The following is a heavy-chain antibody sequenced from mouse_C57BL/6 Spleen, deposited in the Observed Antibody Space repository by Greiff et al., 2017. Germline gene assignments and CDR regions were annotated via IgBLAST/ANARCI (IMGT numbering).Heavy chain of an antibody. J-gene: IGHJ1*03. CDR3: ARWYYGHWYFDV. CDR1: GYSITSGYY. Sequence: EVQLQQSGPGLVKPSQSLSLTCSVTGYSITSGYYWNWIRQFPGNKLEWMGYISYDGSNNYNPSLKNRISITRDTSKNQFFLKLNSVTTEDTATYYCARWYYGHWYFDVWGTGTTVTVSS. CDR2: ISYDGSN. D-gene: IGHD1-1*01. V-gene: IGHV3-6*01.